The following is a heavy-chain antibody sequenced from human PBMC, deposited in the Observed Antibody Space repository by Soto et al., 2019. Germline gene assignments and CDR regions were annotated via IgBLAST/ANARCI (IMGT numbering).Heavy chain of an antibody. CDR3: PRVLLGGYYGSDFDF. Sequence: GGSLRLSCTASGFRFSSYGMNWVRQAPGKGLEWVSSISSGSSFIYYADSVKGRFTISRDNAKNSLYLQMNSLRADDTAIYYCPRVLLGGYYGSDFDFWGQGTQVTVSS. V-gene: IGHV3-21*01. D-gene: IGHD1-26*01. CDR2: ISSGSSFI. CDR1: GFRFSSYG. J-gene: IGHJ4*02.